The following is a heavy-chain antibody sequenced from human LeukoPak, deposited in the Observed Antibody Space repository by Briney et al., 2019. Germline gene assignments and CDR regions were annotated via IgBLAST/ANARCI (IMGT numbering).Heavy chain of an antibody. CDR1: GFTFDDYA. CDR2: ITWHGGRT. Sequence: GGSLRLSCAASGFTFDDYAMHWVRHAPAKGLEWVSHITWHGGRTHYADSVKGRCTISRENSKNSLYLQMNSLRAEDTALYYCAKVGGRAAAGYYYYMDVWGKGTTVTVYS. CDR3: AKVGGRAAAGYYYYMDV. D-gene: IGHD6-13*01. V-gene: IGHV3-43D*03. J-gene: IGHJ6*03.